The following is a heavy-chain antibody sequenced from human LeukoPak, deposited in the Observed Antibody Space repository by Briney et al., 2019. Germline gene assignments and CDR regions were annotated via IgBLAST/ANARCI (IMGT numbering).Heavy chain of an antibody. D-gene: IGHD3-22*01. J-gene: IGHJ3*02. CDR2: INPNSGGT. V-gene: IGHV1-2*02. Sequence: ASVKVSCKASGYTFTGYYMHWVRQAPGQGLEWMGWINPNSGGTNYAQKFQGRVTMTTDTSTSTASMELRSLRSDDTAVYYCARETRIYYFDSSGYDFGGGGFHIWGQGTMVTVSS. CDR1: GYTFTGYY. CDR3: ARETRIYYFDSSGYDFGGGGFHI.